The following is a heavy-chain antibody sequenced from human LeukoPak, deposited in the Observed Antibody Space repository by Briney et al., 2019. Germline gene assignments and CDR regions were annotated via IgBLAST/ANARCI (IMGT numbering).Heavy chain of an antibody. Sequence: SVKVSCKASGGTFSSYAISWVRQAPGQGLEWMGRIIPILGIANYAQKFQGRLTITADKSTSTAYMELSSLRSEDTAVYYCASSSDCSSSSCYGPRDYGMDVWGQGTTVTVSS. D-gene: IGHD2-2*01. V-gene: IGHV1-69*04. CDR2: IIPILGIA. CDR3: ASSSDCSSSSCYGPRDYGMDV. CDR1: GGTFSSYA. J-gene: IGHJ6*02.